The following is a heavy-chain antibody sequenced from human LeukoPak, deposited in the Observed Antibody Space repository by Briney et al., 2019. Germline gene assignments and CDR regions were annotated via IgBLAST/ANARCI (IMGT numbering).Heavy chain of an antibody. J-gene: IGHJ6*03. CDR1: GYTFTSYG. Sequence: ASVKVSCKASGYTFTSYGISWVRQAPGQGLEWMGWISAYNGNTNYAQKLQGRVTMTTDTSTSTAYMELRSLRSDDTAVYYCARDRPQITVHYYYYYYMDVWGKGTTVTISS. V-gene: IGHV1-18*01. CDR2: ISAYNGNT. CDR3: ARDRPQITVHYYYYYYMDV. D-gene: IGHD3-10*01.